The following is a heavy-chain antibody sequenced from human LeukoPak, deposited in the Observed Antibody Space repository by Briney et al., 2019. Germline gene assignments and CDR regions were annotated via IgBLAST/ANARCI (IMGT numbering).Heavy chain of an antibody. CDR3: AKGLGSYDYVWGSYRYPYYFDA. D-gene: IGHD3-16*02. J-gene: IGHJ4*02. CDR2: ISVSGRST. CDR1: GSTFSSSS. V-gene: IGHV3-23*01. Sequence: GPSLSPSWAAAGSTFSSSSTSSVSQAPGKWMEWVSSISVSGRSTYYADSVKGRFTISRDNCTNTLYLQMIGLRAEDTAVYYCAKGLGSYDYVWGSYRYPYYFDAGGQGTLVTVSS.